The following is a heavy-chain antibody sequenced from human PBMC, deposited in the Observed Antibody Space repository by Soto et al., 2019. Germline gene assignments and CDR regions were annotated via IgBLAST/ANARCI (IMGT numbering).Heavy chain of an antibody. CDR3: VKDGSHCSGGSCYSWYYGMDV. Sequence: GGSLRLSCSASGFTFSSYAMHWVRQAPGKGLEYVSAISSNGGSTYYVDPVKGRFTISRDNSKNTLYLQMSSLRAEDTAVYYCVKDGSHCSGGSCYSWYYGMDVWGQGTTVTVSS. V-gene: IGHV3-64D*06. J-gene: IGHJ6*02. D-gene: IGHD2-15*01. CDR1: GFTFSSYA. CDR2: ISSNGGST.